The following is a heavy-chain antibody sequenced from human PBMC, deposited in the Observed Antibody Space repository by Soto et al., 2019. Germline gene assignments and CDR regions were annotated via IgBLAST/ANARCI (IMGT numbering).Heavy chain of an antibody. Sequence: ASVKVSCKVSGYSLTELSMHWVRQAPGKGLEWMGGFDPEDGETIYAQKCQGRVTMTEDTSTDTAYMELSSLRSEDTAVYYCATAGYYDFWSGYYFKFDIWGQGTMVTVSS. D-gene: IGHD3-3*01. CDR2: FDPEDGET. V-gene: IGHV1-24*01. J-gene: IGHJ3*02. CDR3: ATAGYYDFWSGYYFKFDI. CDR1: GYSLTELS.